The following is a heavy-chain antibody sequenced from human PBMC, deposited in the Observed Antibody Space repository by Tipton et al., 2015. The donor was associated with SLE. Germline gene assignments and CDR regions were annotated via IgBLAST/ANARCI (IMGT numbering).Heavy chain of an antibody. Sequence: SLRLSCAVSGFTFNRNGIHWVRQAPGKGLEWVAVVWSDGNNRFYADSVRGRFTISRDNSRNTVYLQMNSLRAEDTAVYHCAKDYGTTSIETLGYFDIWGPGTLVAVSS. CDR3: AKDYGTTSIETLGYFDI. CDR1: GFTFNRNG. D-gene: IGHD1/OR15-1a*01. CDR2: VWSDGNNR. V-gene: IGHV3-33*06. J-gene: IGHJ4*02.